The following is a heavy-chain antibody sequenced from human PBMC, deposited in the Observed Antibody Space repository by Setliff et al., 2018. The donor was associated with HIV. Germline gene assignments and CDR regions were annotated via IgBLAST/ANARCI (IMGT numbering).Heavy chain of an antibody. D-gene: IGHD3-3*01. V-gene: IGHV4-39*01. Sequence: SETLSLTCTVSGGSISSSSYYWGWIRQPPGKGLEWIGSIYYSGSTKYNPSLKSRVTISLDMSKNQFSLKLNSVTAADTATYYCARLGYYNFWSGYWTDYWGHGTLVTVSS. CDR2: IYYSGST. CDR3: ARLGYYNFWSGYWTDY. CDR1: GGSISSSSYY. J-gene: IGHJ4*01.